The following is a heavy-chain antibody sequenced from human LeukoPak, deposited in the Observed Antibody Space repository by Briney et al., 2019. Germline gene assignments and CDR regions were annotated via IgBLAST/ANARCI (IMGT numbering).Heavy chain of an antibody. CDR3: ARCSPGDSSNFYAVLQY. CDR2: IIPIFGTA. CDR1: GGTFSSYA. D-gene: IGHD3-22*01. J-gene: IGHJ4*02. Sequence: SVKVSCKASGGTFSSYAISWVRQAPGQGLEWMGGIIPIFGTANYAQKFQGRVTITADKSTSTAYMEISSLTSDDTAVYYCARCSPGDSSNFYAVLQYWGQGTQVTVST. V-gene: IGHV1-69*06.